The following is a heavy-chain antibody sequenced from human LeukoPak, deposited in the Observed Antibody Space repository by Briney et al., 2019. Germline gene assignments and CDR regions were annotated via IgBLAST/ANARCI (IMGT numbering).Heavy chain of an antibody. D-gene: IGHD6-6*01. Sequence: SETLSLTCTVSGGSISSYYWSWIRQPPGKGLEWIGYIYYSGSANYNPSLKSRVTISVDTSKNQFSLKLSSVTAADTAVYYCARLLYSSSSPFDYWGQGTLVTVS. CDR2: IYYSGSA. CDR3: ARLLYSSSSPFDY. J-gene: IGHJ4*02. V-gene: IGHV4-59*01. CDR1: GGSISSYY.